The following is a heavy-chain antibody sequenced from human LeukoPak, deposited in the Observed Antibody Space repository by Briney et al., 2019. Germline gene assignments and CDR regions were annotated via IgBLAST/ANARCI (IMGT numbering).Heavy chain of an antibody. CDR2: MNPNSGNT. CDR3: ARRRYVLRFLEGRNNWFDP. CDR1: GYTFTSYD. V-gene: IGHV1-8*01. J-gene: IGHJ5*02. Sequence: ASVKVSCKASGYTFTSYDINWVRQATGQGLEWMGWMNPNSGNTGYAQKFQGRVTMTRNTSISTAYMELSSLRSEDTAVYYCARRRYVLRFLEGRNNWFDPWGQGTLVTVSS. D-gene: IGHD3-3*01.